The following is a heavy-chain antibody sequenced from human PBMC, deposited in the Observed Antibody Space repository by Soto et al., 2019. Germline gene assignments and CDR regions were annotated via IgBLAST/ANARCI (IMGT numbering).Heavy chain of an antibody. J-gene: IGHJ6*02. CDR3: THKGGRGAGMDV. CDR2: IYWDDDE. D-gene: IGHD2-15*01. CDR1: GFSLSNSGVG. Sequence: QITVKESGPTLVKPTQTLTLTCTFSGFSLSNSGVGVAWIRQPPGKALEWLALIYWDDDERYRPSLRSRLTSXKVXSKNQVVLTRTNVAPVDTATYFCTHKGGRGAGMDVWGQGTTVTVSS. V-gene: IGHV2-5*02.